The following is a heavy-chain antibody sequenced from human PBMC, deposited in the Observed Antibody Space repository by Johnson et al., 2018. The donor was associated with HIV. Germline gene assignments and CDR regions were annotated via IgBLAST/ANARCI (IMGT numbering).Heavy chain of an antibody. CDR2: ISSGSHSI. D-gene: IGHD3-22*01. Sequence: QVQLVESGGGLVKPGGSLRLSCAASGFAFSDYYMAWIRQAPGKGLEWVSFISSGSHSIYYADSVKCRFTISRDNSKNTLYLQMNSLRAEDTALYYCARGVSSGYYSNAFDVWGQGTMATVSS. J-gene: IGHJ3*01. CDR1: GFAFSDYY. CDR3: ARGVSSGYYSNAFDV. V-gene: IGHV3-11*01.